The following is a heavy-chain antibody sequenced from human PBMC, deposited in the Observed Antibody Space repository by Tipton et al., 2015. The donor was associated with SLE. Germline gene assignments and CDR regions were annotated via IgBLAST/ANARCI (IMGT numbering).Heavy chain of an antibody. CDR1: GFTFSSYA. CDR2: ISYDGSNK. V-gene: IGHV3-30-3*01. J-gene: IGHJ4*02. Sequence: SLRLSCAASGFTFSSYAMHWVRQAPGKGLEWVAVISYDGSNKYYADSVKGRFTISRDNSKNTLYLQMNSLRAEDTAVYYCAKGPLWWGQGTLVTVSS. D-gene: IGHD3-16*01. CDR3: AKGPLW.